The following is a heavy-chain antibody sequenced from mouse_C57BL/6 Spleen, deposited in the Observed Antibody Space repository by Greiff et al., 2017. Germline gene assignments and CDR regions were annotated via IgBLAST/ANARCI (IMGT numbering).Heavy chain of an antibody. D-gene: IGHD3-3*01. V-gene: IGHV1-66*01. CDR2: IYPGSGNT. CDR1: GYSFTSYY. J-gene: IGHJ2*01. CDR3: ARGTSYFDY. Sequence: VKLQESGPELVKPGASVKISCKASGYSFTSYYIHWVKQRPGQGLEWIGWIYPGSGNTKYNEKFKGKATLTADTSSSTAYMQLSSLTSEDSAVYYCARGTSYFDYWGQGTTLTVSS.